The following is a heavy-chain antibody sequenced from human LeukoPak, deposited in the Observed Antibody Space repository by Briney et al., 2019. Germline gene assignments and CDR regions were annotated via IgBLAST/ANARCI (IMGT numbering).Heavy chain of an antibody. Sequence: PGGSLRLSCAASGFIFSNYGMHWVRHAPGKGLEWVTFIRYDGSDKYYADSVKGRFTISRDNSKNKVYLQMNSLRAEDTAVYYCAKDSWEVGATAEIDYWGQGTLVTVSS. D-gene: IGHD1-26*01. CDR1: GFIFSNYG. CDR2: IRYDGSDK. J-gene: IGHJ4*02. V-gene: IGHV3-30*02. CDR3: AKDSWEVGATAEIDY.